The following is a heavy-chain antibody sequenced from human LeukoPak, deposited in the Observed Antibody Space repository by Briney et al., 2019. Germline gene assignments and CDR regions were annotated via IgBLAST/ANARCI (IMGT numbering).Heavy chain of an antibody. V-gene: IGHV5-51*01. CDR2: LYPGDSDT. Sequence: GESPKISRKGSGYSLTNYWLGWVPPVPRKGLDRMGILYPGDSDTRYRPSFQGPVTISVDKSISTAYLQWSSLKASDAAIYYCASLPDSGSYFRGVEYYMDVWGKGTTVTVSS. D-gene: IGHD1-26*01. J-gene: IGHJ6*03. CDR1: GYSLTNYW. CDR3: ASLPDSGSYFRGVEYYMDV.